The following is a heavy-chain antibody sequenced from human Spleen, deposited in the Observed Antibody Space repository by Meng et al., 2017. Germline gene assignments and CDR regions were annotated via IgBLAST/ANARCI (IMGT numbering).Heavy chain of an antibody. D-gene: IGHD2-15*01. J-gene: IGHJ4*02. CDR2: ISWNSGSI. Sequence: GGSLRLSCAASGFTFDDYAMHWVRQAPGKGLEWVSGISWNSGSIGYADSVKGRFTISRDNSKNTLYLQMNSLRAEDTALYYCAKDGSGGSCFDYWGQGTLVTVSS. CDR3: AKDGSGGSCFDY. CDR1: GFTFDDYA. V-gene: IGHV3-9*01.